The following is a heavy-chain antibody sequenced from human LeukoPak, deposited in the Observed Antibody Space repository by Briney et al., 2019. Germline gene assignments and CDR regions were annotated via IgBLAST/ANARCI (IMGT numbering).Heavy chain of an antibody. J-gene: IGHJ4*02. Sequence: PGGSLRLSCAASGFTFSSYSMNWVRRAPGKGLEWVSSISSSSSYIYYADSVKGRFTISRDNAKNSLYLQMNSLRAEDTAVYYCARDRLQSGSDYWGQGTLVTVSS. CDR1: GFTFSSYS. D-gene: IGHD2-15*01. CDR2: ISSSSSYI. CDR3: ARDRLQSGSDY. V-gene: IGHV3-21*01.